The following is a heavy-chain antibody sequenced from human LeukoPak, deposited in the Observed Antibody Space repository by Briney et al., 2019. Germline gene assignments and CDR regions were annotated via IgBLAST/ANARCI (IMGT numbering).Heavy chain of an antibody. CDR3: ANHITMVRRVPSDY. CDR2: ISGSGGST. CDR1: GFTFSSYS. D-gene: IGHD3-10*01. V-gene: IGHV3-23*01. J-gene: IGHJ4*02. Sequence: PGGSLRLSCAASGFTFSSYSMSWVRQAPGKGLEWVSAISGSGGSTYYADSVKGRFTISRDNSKNTLYPQMNSLRAEDTAVYYCANHITMVRRVPSDYWGQGTLVTVSS.